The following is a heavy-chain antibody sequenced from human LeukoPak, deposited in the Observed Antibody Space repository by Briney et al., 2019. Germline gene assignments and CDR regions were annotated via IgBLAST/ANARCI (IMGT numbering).Heavy chain of an antibody. D-gene: IGHD6-13*01. V-gene: IGHV4-31*03. Sequence: PSQTLSLTCTVSGGSISSGGYYWSWIRQHPGKGLEWIGYIYYSGSTYYNPSLKSRVTISVDTSKNQFSLKLSSVTAADTAVYYCARAATGPAAFYFDYWGQGTLVTVSS. J-gene: IGHJ4*02. CDR1: GGSISSGGYY. CDR3: ARAATGPAAFYFDY. CDR2: IYYSGST.